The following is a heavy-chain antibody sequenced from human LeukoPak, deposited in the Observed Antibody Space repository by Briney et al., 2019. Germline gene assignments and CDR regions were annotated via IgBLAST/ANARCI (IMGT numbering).Heavy chain of an antibody. V-gene: IGHV4-39*01. CDR3: ARLGCSGGSCCQYYYSYMHV. CDR1: GGSISSSSYY. Sequence: SEALSLTCTVSGGSISSSSYYWGWIRQPPGKGLEWIGSIYYSGSTYYIPSLKSRVTISVDTSKNQFSLKLSSVTAADTAVYYCARLGCSGGSCCQYYYSYMHVWAKGTTVTVSS. CDR2: IYYSGST. J-gene: IGHJ6*03. D-gene: IGHD2-15*01.